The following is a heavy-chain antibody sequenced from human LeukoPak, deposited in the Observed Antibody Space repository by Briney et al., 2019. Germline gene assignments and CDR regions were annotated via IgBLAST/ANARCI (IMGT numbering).Heavy chain of an antibody. V-gene: IGHV3-23*01. CDR2: IRGSGDST. CDR3: AKSLYDSSGYYGFDN. J-gene: IGHJ4*02. D-gene: IGHD3-22*01. CDR1: GFTFSSYA. Sequence: GGSLRLSCAASGFTFSSYAMSWVRQAPGKGLEWVSAIRGSGDSTYYADSVKGRFTISRENSKKTLYLQMNSLRAEDTAVYYCAKSLYDSSGYYGFDNWGQGTLVTVSS.